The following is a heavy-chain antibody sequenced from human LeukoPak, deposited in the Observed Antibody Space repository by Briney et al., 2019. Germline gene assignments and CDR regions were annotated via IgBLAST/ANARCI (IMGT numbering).Heavy chain of an antibody. D-gene: IGHD4-17*01. J-gene: IGHJ5*02. V-gene: IGHV4-34*01. CDR1: GGSFSGYY. CDR3: ARGPLTMTRGFDP. Sequence: SETLSLTCAVYGGSFSGYYWSWIRQPPGKGLEWIGEINHSGSTNYNPSLKTRVTMSVDTSKNQFSLKLSSVTAADTAVYYCARGPLTMTRGFDPWGQGTLVTVSS. CDR2: INHSGST.